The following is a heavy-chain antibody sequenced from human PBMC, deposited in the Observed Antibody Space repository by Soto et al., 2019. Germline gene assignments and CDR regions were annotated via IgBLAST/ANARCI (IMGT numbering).Heavy chain of an antibody. CDR1: GFSLSDYY. Sequence: GGSLRLSCAASGFSLSDYYMGGIRQAPGKGPEWISLISNSDNTIYYADSVKGRFTISRGNSKNTLYLQMNRLRAEDTAVYYCVGRYIGDEAVWGQGTTVTVSS. D-gene: IGHD1-20*01. V-gene: IGHV3-11*01. J-gene: IGHJ6*02. CDR3: VGRYIGDEAV. CDR2: ISNSDNTI.